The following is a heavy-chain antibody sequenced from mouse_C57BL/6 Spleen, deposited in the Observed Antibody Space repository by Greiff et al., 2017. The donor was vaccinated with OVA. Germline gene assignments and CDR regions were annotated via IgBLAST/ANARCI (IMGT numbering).Heavy chain of an antibody. V-gene: IGHV1-52*01. J-gene: IGHJ4*01. Sequence: QVQLQQPGAELVRPGSSVKLSCKASGYTFTSYWMHWVKQRPIQGLEWIGNIDPSDSETHYNQKFKDKATLTVDKSSSTAYMQLSSLTSEDSAVYYCARWGGSRRDYYAMDYWGQGTSVTVSS. D-gene: IGHD1-1*01. CDR3: ARWGGSRRDYYAMDY. CDR1: GYTFTSYW. CDR2: IDPSDSET.